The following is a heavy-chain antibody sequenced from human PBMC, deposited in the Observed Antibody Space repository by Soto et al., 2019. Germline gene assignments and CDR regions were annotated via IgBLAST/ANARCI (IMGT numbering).Heavy chain of an antibody. CDR2: IYHSSSTI. D-gene: IGHD4-17*01. CDR1: GGSISSGGYS. Sequence: PSETLSLTCAVSGGSISSGGYSWSWIRQPPGKGLEWIGYIYHSSSTIYYADSVKGRFTISRDNAKNSLYLQMNSLRAEDTAVYYCAREADYVNWFDPWGQGTLVTVSS. CDR3: AREADYVNWFDP. V-gene: IGHV3-48*01. J-gene: IGHJ5*02.